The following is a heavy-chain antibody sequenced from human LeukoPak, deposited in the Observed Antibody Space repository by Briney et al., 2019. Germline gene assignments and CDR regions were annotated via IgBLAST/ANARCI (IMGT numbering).Heavy chain of an antibody. CDR2: MYYSGTT. CDR3: ARANDYYYYYMDV. J-gene: IGHJ6*03. CDR1: GGSINSGDYY. V-gene: IGHV4-30-4*02. Sequence: SETLSLTCTVSGGSINSGDYYWSWIRQPPGKGLEWIGYMYYSGTTHYNPSLKSRVTISVDTSKNQFSLKLSSVTAADTAVYYCARANDYYYYYMDVWGKGTTVTVSS.